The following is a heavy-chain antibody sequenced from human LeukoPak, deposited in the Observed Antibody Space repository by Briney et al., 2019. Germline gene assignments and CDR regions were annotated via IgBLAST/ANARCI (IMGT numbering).Heavy chain of an antibody. CDR2: VNTDETRA. J-gene: IGHJ3*02. Sequence: PGGSLRLSRAASGFTLCNYWMHWGRQAPGKRLVGVSRVNTDETRAYYADSVKGRFTLSRDNAKSTLYLQMNILRAEDTAVYYCARDPAYCARTSCNGAALDIWGQGTMVTVSS. V-gene: IGHV3-74*01. D-gene: IGHD2-2*01. CDR3: ARDPAYCARTSCNGAALDI. CDR1: GFTLCNYW.